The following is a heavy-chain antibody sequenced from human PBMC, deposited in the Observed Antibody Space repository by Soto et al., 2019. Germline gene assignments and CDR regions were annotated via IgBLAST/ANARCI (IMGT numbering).Heavy chain of an antibody. Sequence: PGGSLRLSCAASGFTFDDYAMHWVRQAPGKGLGWVSGISWNSGSIGYADSVKGRFTISRDNAKNSLYLQMNSLRAEDTALYYCAKAPRRSGSYYGRYYGMDVWGQGTTVTVSS. V-gene: IGHV3-9*01. D-gene: IGHD3-10*01. J-gene: IGHJ6*02. CDR3: AKAPRRSGSYYGRYYGMDV. CDR1: GFTFDDYA. CDR2: ISWNSGSI.